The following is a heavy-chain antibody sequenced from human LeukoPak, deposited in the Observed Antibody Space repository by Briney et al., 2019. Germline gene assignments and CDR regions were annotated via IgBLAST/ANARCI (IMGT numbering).Heavy chain of an antibody. J-gene: IGHJ4*02. CDR2: IYYSGST. Sequence: SETLSLTCTVSGGSISSSSYYWGWIRQPPGKGLEWIGSIYYSGSTYYNPSLKSRVTISVDTSKNQFSLKLSSVTAADTAVYYCARGSRGRSRGWYSSYYFDYWGQGTLVTVSS. D-gene: IGHD6-19*01. CDR3: ARGSRGRSRGWYSSYYFDY. V-gene: IGHV4-39*07. CDR1: GGSISSSSYY.